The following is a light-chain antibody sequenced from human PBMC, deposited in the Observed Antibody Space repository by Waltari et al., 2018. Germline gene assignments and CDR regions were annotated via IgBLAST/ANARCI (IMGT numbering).Light chain of an antibody. CDR2: WAS. Sequence: DIVMTQSPDSLAVSLGERATINCRSRQSVLYSSNNRNYSAWYQEKPGQPPKLLIYWASTRDSGVPDRFSGSGSGTDFTLTISSLQAEDVAVYYCQQYYSTPRTFGQGTKVEIK. CDR1: QSVLYSSNNRNY. CDR3: QQYYSTPRT. J-gene: IGKJ1*01. V-gene: IGKV4-1*01.